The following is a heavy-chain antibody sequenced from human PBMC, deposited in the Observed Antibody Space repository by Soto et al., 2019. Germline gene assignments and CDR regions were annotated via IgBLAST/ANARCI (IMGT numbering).Heavy chain of an antibody. D-gene: IGHD5-12*01. V-gene: IGHV5-51*01. CDR3: ASTQNGNHYWDY. CDR2: IYLWDSNV. J-gene: IGHJ4*02. Sequence: LGESLKISCQGSGYSFTNYWIGWVRQMPGKGLEWMGIIYLWDSNVQYSPSFQGQVTISADRSISIAYLQWSSLEASDTAMYYCASTQNGNHYWDYWGPGTLVTVSS. CDR1: GYSFTNYW.